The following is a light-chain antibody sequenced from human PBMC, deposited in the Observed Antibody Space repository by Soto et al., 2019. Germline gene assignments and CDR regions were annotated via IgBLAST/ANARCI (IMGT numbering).Light chain of an antibody. CDR2: GAS. V-gene: IGKV3-20*01. Sequence: EIVMTQSPATLSVSPGERATLSWRASQSVRSNLAWYQQKPGQAPRLLIYGASNRATGIPDRFSGSGSGTDFTLTISRLEPEDFAVYYCQQYGSSGTFGQGTKVDIK. J-gene: IGKJ1*01. CDR3: QQYGSSGT. CDR1: QSVRSN.